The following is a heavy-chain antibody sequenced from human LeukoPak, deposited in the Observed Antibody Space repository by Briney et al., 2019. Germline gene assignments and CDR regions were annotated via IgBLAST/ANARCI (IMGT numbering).Heavy chain of an antibody. CDR1: GGSISSGGYS. Sequence: SQTLSLTCAVSGGSISSGGYSWSWIRRPPGKGLEWIGYIYHSGSTYYNPSLKSRVTISVDRSKNQFSLKLSSVTAADTAVYYCARDANARTGSFDYWGQGTLVTVSS. V-gene: IGHV4-30-2*01. J-gene: IGHJ4*02. D-gene: IGHD1-1*01. CDR2: IYHSGST. CDR3: ARDANARTGSFDY.